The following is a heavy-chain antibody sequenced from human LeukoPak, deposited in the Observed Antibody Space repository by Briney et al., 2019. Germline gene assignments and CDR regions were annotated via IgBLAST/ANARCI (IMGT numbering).Heavy chain of an antibody. D-gene: IGHD6-13*01. CDR2: IIPILGIA. CDR1: GGTFSSYA. V-gene: IGHV1-69*04. J-gene: IGHJ5*02. Sequence: GSSVKVSCKASGGTFSSYAISWVRQAPAQGLEWMGRIIPILGIANYAQKFQGRVTITADKSTSTAYMELSSLRSEDTAVYYCARVGSSWSDWFDPWGQGTLVTVSS. CDR3: ARVGSSWSDWFDP.